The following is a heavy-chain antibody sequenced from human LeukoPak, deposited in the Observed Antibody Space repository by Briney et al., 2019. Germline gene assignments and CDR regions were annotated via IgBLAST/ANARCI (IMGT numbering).Heavy chain of an antibody. CDR3: ARREYYYDSSGYYEYYFDY. D-gene: IGHD3-22*01. CDR2: IYPGDSDT. V-gene: IGHV5-51*01. J-gene: IGHJ4*02. CDR1: GFRLTSYW. Sequence: GESLKISCKFSGFRLTSYWIGWVRQMPGRGLEWMGIIYPGDSDTRYSPSFQGQVTISADKSISTAYLQWSSLKASDTAMYYCARREYYYDSSGYYEYYFDYWGQGTLVTVSS.